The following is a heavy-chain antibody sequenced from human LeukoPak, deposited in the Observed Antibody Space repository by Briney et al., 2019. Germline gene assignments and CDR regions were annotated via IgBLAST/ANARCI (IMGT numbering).Heavy chain of an antibody. Sequence: ASVKVSCKASGYTFTGYYMHWVRQAPGQGLEWMGIINPSGGSTSYAQKFQGRVTMTRDTSTSTVYMELSSLRSEDTAVYYCARDYSGWYYYYYGMDVWGQGTTVTVSS. D-gene: IGHD6-19*01. CDR3: ARDYSGWYYYYYGMDV. V-gene: IGHV1-46*01. CDR1: GYTFTGYY. J-gene: IGHJ6*02. CDR2: INPSGGST.